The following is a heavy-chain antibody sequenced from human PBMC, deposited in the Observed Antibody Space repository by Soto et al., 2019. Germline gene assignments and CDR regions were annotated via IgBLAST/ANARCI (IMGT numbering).Heavy chain of an antibody. J-gene: IGHJ6*02. Sequence: QVQLVQSGAEVKKPGSSVKVSCKASGGTFSSYTISWVRQAPGQGLEWMGRIIPILGIANYAQKFQGRVTITADKSTNPAYMELSSLRSEDTAVYYCARDLTYYYGSGSPYYYGMDVWGQGTKVTVSS. V-gene: IGHV1-69*08. CDR3: ARDLTYYYGSGSPYYYGMDV. CDR1: GGTFSSYT. CDR2: IIPILGIA. D-gene: IGHD3-10*01.